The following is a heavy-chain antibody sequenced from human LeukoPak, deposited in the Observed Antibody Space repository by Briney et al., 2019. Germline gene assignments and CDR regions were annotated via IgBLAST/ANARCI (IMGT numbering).Heavy chain of an antibody. D-gene: IGHD3-9*01. CDR3: ASTGRYFDPGSYYYLDA. Sequence: SETLSLTCTVTARSITTFYRSCNRQPPGKGLEWIGYIYYSGSTNYNPSLKSRVTISVDTSKNQFSLKLSSVTAADTAVYYCASTGRYFDPGSYYYLDAWGKGTTVTVSS. V-gene: IGHV4-59*08. J-gene: IGHJ6*03. CDR2: IYYSGST. CDR1: ARSITTFY.